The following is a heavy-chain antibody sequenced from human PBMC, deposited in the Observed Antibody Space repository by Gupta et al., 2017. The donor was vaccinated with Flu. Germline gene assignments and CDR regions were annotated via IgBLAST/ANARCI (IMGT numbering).Heavy chain of an antibody. D-gene: IGHD1-1*01. CDR3: ARHFRGVRTNGFDS. V-gene: IGHV1-2*02. CDR2: IGPNSRNT. J-gene: IGHJ4*02. Sequence: QAPGQGFAWMGWIGPNSRNTNVAQKFRDRVTMTRDTSISTTYLEVSRLRSDDTAVYFCARHFRGVRTNGFDSWGQGTLVTVSP.